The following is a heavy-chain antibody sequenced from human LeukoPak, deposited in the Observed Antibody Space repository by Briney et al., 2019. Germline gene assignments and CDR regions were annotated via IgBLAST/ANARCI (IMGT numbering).Heavy chain of an antibody. CDR1: GGSISSGGYY. CDR2: IYYSGST. V-gene: IGHV4-31*03. Sequence: SETLSLTCTVSGGSISSGGYYWSWIRQHPGKGLEWIGYIYYSGSTYYNPSLKSRVTISVDTSKNQFSLKLSSVTAADTAVYYCAGGPLNWFDPWGQGTLVTVSS. CDR3: AGGPLNWFDP. J-gene: IGHJ5*02.